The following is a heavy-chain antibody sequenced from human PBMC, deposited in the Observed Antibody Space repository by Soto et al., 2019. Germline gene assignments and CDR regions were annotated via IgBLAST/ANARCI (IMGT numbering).Heavy chain of an antibody. D-gene: IGHD2-2*01. CDR2: ISTTSSTI. Sequence: PGGSLRLSCAASGFTFSDYYMSWIRQAPGKGLECISYISTTSSTIYYADSVKGRLTISRDNAKNSLDLQMNSLRAEDTAMYYCARATVVPAAFPLGFDPWGQGTLVTVSS. CDR3: ARATVVPAAFPLGFDP. J-gene: IGHJ5*02. V-gene: IGHV3-11*01. CDR1: GFTFSDYY.